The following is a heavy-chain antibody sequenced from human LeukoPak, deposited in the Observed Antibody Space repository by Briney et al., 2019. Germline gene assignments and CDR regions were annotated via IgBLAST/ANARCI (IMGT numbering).Heavy chain of an antibody. Sequence: SETLSLTCTVSGGSISSSSYYWGWIRQPPGKWLEWIESIYYSGSTYYNPSLKSRVTISVDTSKNQFSLKLSSVTAADTAVYYCARGRSGYDSHWGQGTLVTVSS. CDR1: GGSISSSSYY. D-gene: IGHD5-12*01. CDR3: ARGRSGYDSH. CDR2: IYYSGST. J-gene: IGHJ4*02. V-gene: IGHV4-39*01.